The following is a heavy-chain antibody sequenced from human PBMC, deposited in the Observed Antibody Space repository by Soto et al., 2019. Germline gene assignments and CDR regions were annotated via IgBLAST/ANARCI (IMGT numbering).Heavy chain of an antibody. D-gene: IGHD2-21*02. V-gene: IGHV1-69*01. Sequence: QVQLVQSGAEVKKPGFSVKVSCKTSRDTCNKYAFNWERQSPGQGLEWMGWIIPLFSLRNYDENFQGRATIPADDSTSTAYRELRSVSFEDTAVYYCARGVTYLGVWGQWTTVTVSS. CDR3: ARGVTYLGV. CDR2: IIPLFSLR. J-gene: IGHJ6*02. CDR1: RDTCNKYA.